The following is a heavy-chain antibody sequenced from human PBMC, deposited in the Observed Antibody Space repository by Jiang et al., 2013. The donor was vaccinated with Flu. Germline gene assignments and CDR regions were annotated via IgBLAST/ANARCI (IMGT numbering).Heavy chain of an antibody. D-gene: IGHD1-26*01. CDR1: GDSVSSNSAA. CDR3: ARDLPWELLGQPSWFDP. Sequence: SQTLSLTCAISGDSVSSNSAAWNWIRQSPSRGLEWLGRTYYRSKWYNDYAVSVKSRITINPDTSKNQFSLQLNSVTPEDTAVYYCARDLPWELLGQPSWFDPWGQGTLVTVSS. V-gene: IGHV6-1*01. J-gene: IGHJ5*02. CDR2: TYYRSKWYN.